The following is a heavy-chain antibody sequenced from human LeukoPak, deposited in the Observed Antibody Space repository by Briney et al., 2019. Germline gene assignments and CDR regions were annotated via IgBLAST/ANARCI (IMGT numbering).Heavy chain of an antibody. J-gene: IGHJ4*02. CDR1: GFTLRSYS. CDR2: ISGNGNTI. CDR3: ARDVDEPMAPLDY. Sequence: GGSLRLSCAASGFTLRSYSMNWVRQAPGKGLEWVSYISGNGNTIYYADSVQGRFTISRDIGKNLLFLQMNSLRAEDTAVYYCARDVDEPMAPLDYWGQGTLVTVSS. V-gene: IGHV3-48*04. D-gene: IGHD5-18*01.